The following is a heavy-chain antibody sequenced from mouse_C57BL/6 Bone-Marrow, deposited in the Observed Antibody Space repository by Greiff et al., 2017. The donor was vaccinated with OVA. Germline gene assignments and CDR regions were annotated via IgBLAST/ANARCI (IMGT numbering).Heavy chain of an antibody. D-gene: IGHD2-1*01. J-gene: IGHJ4*01. CDR3: ARSVYGNWAMDH. CDR1: GYTFTSYW. V-gene: IGHV1-55*01. CDR2: IYPGSGST. Sequence: QVQLQQPGAELVKPGASVKMSCKASGYTFTSYWITWVKQRPGQGLEWIGDIYPGSGSTNYNEKFKSKATLTVDTSSSTAYMQLSSLTSEDSAVYYCARSVYGNWAMDHWGQGTSVTVSS.